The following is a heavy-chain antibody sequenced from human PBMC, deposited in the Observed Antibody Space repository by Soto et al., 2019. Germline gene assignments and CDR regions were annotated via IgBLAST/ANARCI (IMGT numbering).Heavy chain of an antibody. Sequence: SETLSLTCTVSGGSIRDYFWTWIRQPPGKGLEWIGYIYYSGRTNYNPPLKSRVSISVDTSKNHFSLQLRSVTAADTAVYYCARVGGDDFGDSGGFDYWGQGTLVTVSS. CDR3: ARVGGDDFGDSGGFDY. V-gene: IGHV4-59*01. J-gene: IGHJ4*02. D-gene: IGHD4-17*01. CDR1: GGSIRDYF. CDR2: IYYSGRT.